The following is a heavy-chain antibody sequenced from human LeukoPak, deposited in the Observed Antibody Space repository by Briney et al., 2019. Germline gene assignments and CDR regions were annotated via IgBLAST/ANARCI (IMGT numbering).Heavy chain of an antibody. V-gene: IGHV3-48*03. Sequence: PGGSLRLSCAASGFTFSSYEMNWVRQAPGKGLEWVSYISSSGSTIYYADSVKGRFTISRDNAKNSLYLQMNSLRAEDTAVYYCTSYRAEYFQHWGQGTLVTVSS. CDR2: ISSSGSTI. CDR3: TSYRAEYFQH. CDR1: GFTFSSYE. J-gene: IGHJ1*01.